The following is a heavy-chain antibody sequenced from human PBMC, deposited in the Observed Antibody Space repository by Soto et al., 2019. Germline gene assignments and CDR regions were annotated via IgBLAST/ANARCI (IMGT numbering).Heavy chain of an antibody. Sequence: ASVKVSCKASGGTFSSYAISWVRQAPGQGLEWMGGIIPIFGTANYAQKFQGRVTITADESTSTAYMELSSLRSEDTAVYYCASNSGSYSDYYYYYGMDVWGQGTTVTVSS. J-gene: IGHJ6*02. CDR3: ASNSGSYSDYYYYYGMDV. V-gene: IGHV1-69*13. CDR1: GGTFSSYA. CDR2: IIPIFGTA. D-gene: IGHD1-26*01.